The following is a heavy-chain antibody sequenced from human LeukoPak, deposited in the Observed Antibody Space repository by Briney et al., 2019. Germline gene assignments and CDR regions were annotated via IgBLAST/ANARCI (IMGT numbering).Heavy chain of an antibody. CDR3: ARVTMVRGVIITYHYYMDV. CDR2: MNPNSGNT. Sequence: ASVKVSCKASGYIFTSYYMYWVRQATGQGLEWMGWMNPNSGNTGYAQKFQGRVTMTRNTSISTAYMELSSLRSEDTAVYYCARVTMVRGVIITYHYYMDVWGKGTTVTISS. V-gene: IGHV1-8*02. J-gene: IGHJ6*03. D-gene: IGHD3-10*01. CDR1: GYIFTSYY.